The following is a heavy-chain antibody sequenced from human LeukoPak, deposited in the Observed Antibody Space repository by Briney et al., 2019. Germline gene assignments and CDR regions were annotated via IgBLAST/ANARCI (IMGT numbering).Heavy chain of an antibody. Sequence: SVKVSCKVSGGTFSSYVISWVRQAPGQGLEWMGGIIPIFGTADYAQKFQGRVTMTTDTSTSTAYMELRSLSYDDTAVYYCAKERARGFGELSAFGYWGQGTLVTVSS. J-gene: IGHJ4*02. D-gene: IGHD3-10*01. V-gene: IGHV1-69*05. CDR1: GGTFSSYV. CDR3: AKERARGFGELSAFGY. CDR2: IIPIFGTA.